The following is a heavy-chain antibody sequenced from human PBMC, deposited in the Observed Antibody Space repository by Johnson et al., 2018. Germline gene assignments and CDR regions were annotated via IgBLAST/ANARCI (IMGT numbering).Heavy chain of an antibody. V-gene: IGHV3-23*04. CDR3: ASVGYSHPEKFHN. D-gene: IGHD5-18*01. CDR2: LSGSGGGT. Sequence: VQLVESGGGLVQPGGSLRLSCTASGFTFGTFGTYAMNWVRQAPGKGLEWVSGLSGSGGGTYYADSVKGRFTISREHSKNTVLFQMNSRRPEDTAVYYCASVGYSHPEKFHNWGQGSLVTVSS. J-gene: IGHJ1*01. CDR1: GFTFGTFGTYA.